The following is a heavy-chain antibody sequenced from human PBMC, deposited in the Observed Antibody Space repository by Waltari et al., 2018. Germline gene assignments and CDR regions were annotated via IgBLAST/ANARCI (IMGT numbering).Heavy chain of an antibody. CDR1: GYPFTHYY. D-gene: IGHD2-8*01. J-gene: IGHJ5*02. CDR2: INPSSGGT. CDR3: ARQTNNWFAP. V-gene: IGHV1-2*02. Sequence: VQLVQSGAEVKKPGASVRVSCKTSGYPFTHYYIHWVRQAPGQGLEWMGWINPSSGGTNYHQKFQGRVTVTRDTSINTVYMDVNRLTSDDSAVYYCARQTNNWFAPWGQGTLVTVS.